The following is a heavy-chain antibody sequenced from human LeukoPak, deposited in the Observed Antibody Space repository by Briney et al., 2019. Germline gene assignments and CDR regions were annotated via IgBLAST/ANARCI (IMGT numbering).Heavy chain of an antibody. CDR2: IIPIFGTA. D-gene: IGHD5-18*01. V-gene: IGHV1-69*13. CDR1: GGTFSSYA. Sequence: SVKVSCKASGGTFSSYAISWVRQAPGQGLEWMGGIIPIFGTANYAQKFQGRVTITADESTSTAYMGLSSLRSEDTAVYYCARAAMADVYFDYWGQGTLVTVSS. CDR3: ARAAMADVYFDY. J-gene: IGHJ4*02.